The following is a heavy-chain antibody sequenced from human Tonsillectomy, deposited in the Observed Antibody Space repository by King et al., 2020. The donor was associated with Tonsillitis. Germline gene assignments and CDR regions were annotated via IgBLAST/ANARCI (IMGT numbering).Heavy chain of an antibody. J-gene: IGHJ3*02. Sequence: QLVQSGGGVVQPGRSLILSCAASVFSFSIHGMHWVRQATGKGLEWVAGIWFDGSNKFYTYNVKGRFSIARDNSENTLYPQMNSLRAEDTAVYYCARGSGSPTAAAFDIWGQGTMVTVSS. D-gene: IGHD3-10*01. CDR3: ARGSGSPTAAAFDI. CDR2: IWFDGSNK. V-gene: IGHV3-33*08. CDR1: VFSFSIHG.